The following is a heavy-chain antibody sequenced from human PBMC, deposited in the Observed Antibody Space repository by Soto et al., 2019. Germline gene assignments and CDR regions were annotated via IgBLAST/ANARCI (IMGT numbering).Heavy chain of an antibody. Sequence: EVQLLESGGCLVQPGGSLRLSCAASGFPFSTYDMSWVRQAPGKGLVWVSVISGSDQSTYYADSLNGRFTISRDNCKNTLYLQMDSLRVEDTAVYHCVKGGWLDEWGQGTLVTVSS. D-gene: IGHD5-12*01. J-gene: IGHJ4*02. CDR2: ISGSDQST. V-gene: IGHV3-23*01. CDR3: VKGGWLDE. CDR1: GFPFSTYD.